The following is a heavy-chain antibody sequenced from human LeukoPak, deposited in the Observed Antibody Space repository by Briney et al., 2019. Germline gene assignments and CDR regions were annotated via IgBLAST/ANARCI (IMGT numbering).Heavy chain of an antibody. V-gene: IGHV3-7*01. J-gene: IGHJ4*02. Sequence: PGGSLRLSCAVSGFTFSSHWMSWVRQAPGKGLEWVANINEDGSKTYYVESMKGRLTISRDNAEQSLYLQMDSLRGEDTAVYYCTRAARYRNYSGSYSLLFDYWGQGTLVTVSS. CDR2: INEDGSKT. D-gene: IGHD1-26*01. CDR3: TRAARYRNYSGSYSLLFDY. CDR1: GFTFSSHW.